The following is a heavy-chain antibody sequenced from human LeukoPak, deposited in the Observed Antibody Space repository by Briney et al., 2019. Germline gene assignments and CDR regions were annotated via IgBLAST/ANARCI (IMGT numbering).Heavy chain of an antibody. Sequence: ASVKVSCKASGYTFTGYYMHWVRQAPGQGLEWMGWINPNSGGTNYAQKFQGRVTMTRDTSISTAYMELSRLRSDDTAVYYCARVREGARRDGFSYYYYMDVWGKGTTVTVSS. CDR2: INPNSGGT. CDR1: GYTFTGYY. D-gene: IGHD6-6*01. V-gene: IGHV1-2*02. CDR3: ARVREGARRDGFSYYYYMDV. J-gene: IGHJ6*03.